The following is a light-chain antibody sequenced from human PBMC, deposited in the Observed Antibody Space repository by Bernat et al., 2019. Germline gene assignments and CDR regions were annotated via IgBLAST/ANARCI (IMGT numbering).Light chain of an antibody. J-gene: IGLJ2*01. CDR2: QDS. Sequence: SYELTQPPSVSVSPGQTASITCSGDKLGDKYACWYQQKPGQSPVLVIYQDSNRPSGIPDRFSGSNSGDTATLTISGTQAMDEADYYCQAWDSNTATFGGGTKLTVL. V-gene: IGLV3-1*01. CDR3: QAWDSNTAT. CDR1: KLGDKY.